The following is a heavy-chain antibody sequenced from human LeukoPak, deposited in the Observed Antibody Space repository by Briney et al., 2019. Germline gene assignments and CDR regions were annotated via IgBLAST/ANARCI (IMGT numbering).Heavy chain of an antibody. D-gene: IGHD1-26*01. CDR3: ARDLDQYSGRFGGFGHDF. J-gene: IGHJ4*02. Sequence: ASVKVSCKASGYTFANYGINWVRQAPGQGLEWMGWISAYSGNTNYAQKFQGRVTMTTDTSTSTAYMDLRSLRSDDTAVYYCARDLDQYSGRFGGFGHDFWGQGTLVTVSS. CDR2: ISAYSGNT. CDR1: GYTFANYG. V-gene: IGHV1-18*01.